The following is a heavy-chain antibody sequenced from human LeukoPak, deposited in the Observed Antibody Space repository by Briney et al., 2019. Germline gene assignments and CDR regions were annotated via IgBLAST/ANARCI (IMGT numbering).Heavy chain of an antibody. D-gene: IGHD3-10*01. CDR3: GRDYIIRGVTIDY. V-gene: IGHV1-18*01. Sequence: ASVKVSCKASGYTFMRYGFSWVRQAPGQGLEWMGWISAYNGNTNYAQKLQDRVTMITDTSTSTAYMELRSLTSDDTAVYYCGRDYIIRGVTIDYWGQGTLGTVSS. CDR2: ISAYNGNT. CDR1: GYTFMRYG. J-gene: IGHJ4*02.